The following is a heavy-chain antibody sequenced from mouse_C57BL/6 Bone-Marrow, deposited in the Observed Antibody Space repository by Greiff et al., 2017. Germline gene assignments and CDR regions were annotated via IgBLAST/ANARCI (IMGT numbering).Heavy chain of an antibody. Sequence: QVQLQPPGAELVRPGSSVKLSCKASGYTFTSYWMDWVKQRPGQGLEWIGNIYPSASETHYNQQFKDKATLTVDKSSSTAYMQLSSLTSEDSAVYYCAREWPGLMDYWGQGTSGTVAS. CDR2: IYPSASET. J-gene: IGHJ4*01. CDR1: GYTFTSYW. D-gene: IGHD3-1*01. CDR3: AREWPGLMDY. V-gene: IGHV1-61*01.